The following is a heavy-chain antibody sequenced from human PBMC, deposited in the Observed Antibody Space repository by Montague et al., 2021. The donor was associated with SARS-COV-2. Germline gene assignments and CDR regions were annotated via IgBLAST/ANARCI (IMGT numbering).Heavy chain of an antibody. D-gene: IGHD6-19*01. CDR3: AKDYSSGWRPGYYFDY. J-gene: IGHJ4*02. V-gene: IGHV3-9*01. Sequence: SLRLSCAASGFTFGDYAMHWVRRAPGKGLEWVSGISWNSGSIGYADSVKGRFTISRDNAKNSLYLQMNSLRAEDTALYYCAKDYSSGWRPGYYFDYWGQGTLVTVSS. CDR2: ISWNSGSI. CDR1: GFTFGDYA.